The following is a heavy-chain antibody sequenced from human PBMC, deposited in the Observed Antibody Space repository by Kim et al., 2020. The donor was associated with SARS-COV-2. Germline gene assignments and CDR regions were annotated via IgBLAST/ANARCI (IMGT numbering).Heavy chain of an antibody. CDR2: T. D-gene: IGHD3-16*01. Sequence: THHADSVKGRFTISRDNSKSTLFLQMNSLRAEDTAVYYCVRDLTCEHAYWGQGTLVTVSS. V-gene: IGHV3-23*01. CDR3: VRDLTCEHAY. J-gene: IGHJ4*02.